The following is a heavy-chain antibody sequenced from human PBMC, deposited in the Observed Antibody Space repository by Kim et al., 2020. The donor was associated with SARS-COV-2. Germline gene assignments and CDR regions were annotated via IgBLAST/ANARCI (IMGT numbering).Heavy chain of an antibody. CDR3: ARDYAGYFKGLDV. CDR1: GFAMSSYG. Sequence: GGSLRLSCAASGFAMSSYGMHWVRQAPGKGLEWVSLIWYDGGNKYYADSVNGRFTISRDNSKNTLYLQMNSLRAEDTAVYYCARDYAGYFKGLDVWGQGTTVTVSS. D-gene: IGHD3-9*01. V-gene: IGHV3-33*01. CDR2: IWYDGGNK. J-gene: IGHJ6*02.